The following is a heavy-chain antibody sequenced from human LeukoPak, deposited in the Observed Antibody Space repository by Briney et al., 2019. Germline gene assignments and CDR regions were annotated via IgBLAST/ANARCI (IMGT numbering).Heavy chain of an antibody. CDR3: ARGRDLFDS. Sequence: GGSLRLSCVASGFTFNTYSMNWFRQAPGKGLEWISYISSRSATIYYADSVKGRFTISRDNAKNSLYLQMNSLRAEDTAVYYCARGRDLFDSWGQGTLVIVSS. V-gene: IGHV3-48*04. CDR1: GFTFNTYS. J-gene: IGHJ4*02. CDR2: ISSRSATI.